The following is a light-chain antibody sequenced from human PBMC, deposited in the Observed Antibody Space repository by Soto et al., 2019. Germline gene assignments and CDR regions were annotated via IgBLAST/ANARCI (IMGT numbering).Light chain of an antibody. J-gene: IGLJ2*01. CDR1: SSNIGSNS. CDR2: SND. Sequence: QAVVTQPPSVSGAPGQRVTISCSGSSSNIGSNSVYWHQQLPGSAPKLLIYSNDQRPSGVPDRFSASKSGTSASLAISGLRSEDEAEYFCATWDDSLSGVVFGGGTKLTVL. V-gene: IGLV1-47*02. CDR3: ATWDDSLSGVV.